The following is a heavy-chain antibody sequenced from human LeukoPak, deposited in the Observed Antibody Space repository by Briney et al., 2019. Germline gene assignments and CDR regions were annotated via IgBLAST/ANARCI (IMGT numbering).Heavy chain of an antibody. V-gene: IGHV4-31*03. CDR3: ARRYSSSWYVGFFDP. CDR2: IYYSGST. CDR1: GGSVSSGGYY. Sequence: KPSETLSLTCTVSGGSVSSGGYYWSWISQHPGKGLEWIGYIYYSGSTYYNPSLKSRVTISVDTSKNQFSLKLSSVTAADTAVYYCARRYSSSWYVGFFDPWGQGTLVTVSS. J-gene: IGHJ5*02. D-gene: IGHD6-13*01.